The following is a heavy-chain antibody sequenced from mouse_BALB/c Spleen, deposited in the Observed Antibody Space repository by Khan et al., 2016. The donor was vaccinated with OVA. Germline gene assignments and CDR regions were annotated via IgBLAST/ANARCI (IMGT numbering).Heavy chain of an antibody. D-gene: IGHD1-3*01. V-gene: IGHV2-9*02. CDR2: IWAGGST. Sequence: QVQLKQSGPGLVAPSHSLSITCTVSGFSLTSYGVHWVRQPPGQGLEWLGVIWAGGSTNYNSALMTGLRISKDDSKSQVFLKMNSLQADDTAMYYCARLVDIWGQGTTLTVSS. CDR3: ARLVDI. CDR1: GFSLTSYG. J-gene: IGHJ2*01.